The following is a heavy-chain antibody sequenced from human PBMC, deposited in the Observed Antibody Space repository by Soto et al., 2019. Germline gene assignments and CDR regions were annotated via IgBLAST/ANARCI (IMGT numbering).Heavy chain of an antibody. CDR1: GYTFTGYY. CDR2: INPNSGGT. V-gene: IGHV1-2*04. Sequence: GASVKVSCKASGYTFTGYYMHWVRQAPGQGLEWMGWINPNSGGTNYAQKFQGWVTMTRDTSISTAYMELSRLRSDDTAVYYCASAMVKSSVYYYGMDVWGQGTTVTVSS. J-gene: IGHJ6*02. CDR3: ASAMVKSSVYYYGMDV. D-gene: IGHD5-18*01.